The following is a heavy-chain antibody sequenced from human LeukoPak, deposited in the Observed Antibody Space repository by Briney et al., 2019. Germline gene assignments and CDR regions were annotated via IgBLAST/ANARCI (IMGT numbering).Heavy chain of an antibody. D-gene: IGHD3-9*01. CDR3: AKAHYDILTGYSALFDY. J-gene: IGHJ4*02. V-gene: IGHV3-23*01. CDR2: ISASGSST. Sequence: GGSLRLSCAASGFTFSSYAMSWVRQAPGKGLEWVSGISASGSSTYYADSVKGRFTISRDNSKNTLFLQMNSLRAEDTAVYYCAKAHYDILTGYSALFDYWGQGTLVTVSS. CDR1: GFTFSSYA.